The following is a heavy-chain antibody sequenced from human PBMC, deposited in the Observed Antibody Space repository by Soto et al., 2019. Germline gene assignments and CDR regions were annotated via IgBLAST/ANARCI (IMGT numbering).Heavy chain of an antibody. CDR1: GGSFSGYY. V-gene: IGHV4-34*01. CDR3: ASRIVGDTRRRNWFDS. D-gene: IGHD1-26*01. CDR2: INHSGST. Sequence: SETLSLTCAVYGGSFSGYYWRWSRQPPGKGLEWIGEINHSGSTNYNPSLKSRVTISVDTSKNQFSLKLSSVTAADTAVYYCASRIVGDTRRRNWFDSWRQGTLVT. J-gene: IGHJ5*02.